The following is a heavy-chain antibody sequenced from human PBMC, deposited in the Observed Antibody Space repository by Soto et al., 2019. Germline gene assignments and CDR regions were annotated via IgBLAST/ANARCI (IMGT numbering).Heavy chain of an antibody. CDR2: IIPILGIA. CDR3: ARDPAPYIHDY. V-gene: IGHV1-69*08. D-gene: IGHD5-18*01. J-gene: IGHJ4*02. Sequence: QVQLVQSGAEVKKPGSSVKVSCKASGGTFSSYTFSWVRQAPGQGLEWMGRIIPILGIANYAQKFQGRVTITADKSTSTAYMELSSLRSEDTAVYYCARDPAPYIHDYWGQGTLVTVSS. CDR1: GGTFSSYT.